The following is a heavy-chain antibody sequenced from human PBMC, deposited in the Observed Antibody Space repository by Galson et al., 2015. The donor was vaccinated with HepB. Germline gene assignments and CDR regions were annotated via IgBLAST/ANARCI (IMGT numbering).Heavy chain of an antibody. Sequence: SVKVSCKASGYTFTSYEINWVRQATGQGLEWLGWMDPNSDNTGYAQKFQGRVSMTRNTSITTAYMELSSLRSEDTAVYFCARGRHPHYFDYWGQGTLVTVSS. V-gene: IGHV1-8*01. CDR2: MDPNSDNT. J-gene: IGHJ4*02. CDR1: GYTFTSYE. CDR3: ARGRHPHYFDY.